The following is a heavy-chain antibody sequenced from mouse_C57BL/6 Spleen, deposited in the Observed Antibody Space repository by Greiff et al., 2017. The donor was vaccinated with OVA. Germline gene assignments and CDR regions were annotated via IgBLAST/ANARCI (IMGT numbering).Heavy chain of an antibody. CDR3: ARVRREYAMDY. J-gene: IGHJ4*01. Sequence: QVQLQQPGAELVMPGASVKLSCKASGYTFTSYWMHWVKQRPGQGLEWIGEIDPSDSDTNYNQKFQGKSTLTVDKSSSTAYMQLSSLTSEDTAIYYCARVRREYAMDYWGQGTSVTVSS. CDR1: GYTFTSYW. V-gene: IGHV1-69*01. CDR2: IDPSDSDT. D-gene: IGHD2-14*01.